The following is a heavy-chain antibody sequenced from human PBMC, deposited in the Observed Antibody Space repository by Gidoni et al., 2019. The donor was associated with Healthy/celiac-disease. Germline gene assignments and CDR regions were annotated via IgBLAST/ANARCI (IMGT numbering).Heavy chain of an antibody. CDR3: AREGATTYYYYGMDV. J-gene: IGHJ6*02. V-gene: IGHV1-46*01. CDR2: INPSGGST. Sequence: QVQLVQSGAEVKKPGASVKVSCQASGYTFTSYYRNWVRQAPGQGLEWMVIINPSGGSTSYAQKFQGRVTMTRDTSTSTVYMELSSLRSEDTAVYYCAREGATTYYYYGMDVWGQGTTVTVSS. CDR1: GYTFTSYY. D-gene: IGHD1-26*01.